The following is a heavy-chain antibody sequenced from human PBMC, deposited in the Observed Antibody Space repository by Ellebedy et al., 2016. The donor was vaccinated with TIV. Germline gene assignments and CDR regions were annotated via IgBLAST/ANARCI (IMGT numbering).Heavy chain of an antibody. CDR2: IYYSGGT. Sequence: SETLSLTXTVSGGSISVYYWSWIRQPPGKGLEWIGYIYYSGGTDYNPSLKSRLTISLDTSKNQFSLTLTSVTAADTAVYYCARREGYSSSPLGLWGQGTMVTVSS. V-gene: IGHV4-59*01. CDR3: ARREGYSSSPLGL. J-gene: IGHJ3*01. CDR1: GGSISVYY. D-gene: IGHD6-13*01.